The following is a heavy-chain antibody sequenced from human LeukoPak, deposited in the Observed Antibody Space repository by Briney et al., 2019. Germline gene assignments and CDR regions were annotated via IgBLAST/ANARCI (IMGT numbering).Heavy chain of an antibody. CDR2: IVAGSGNT. J-gene: IGHJ4*02. CDR3: AAAEGYSSGWELDY. Sequence: SVKVSCKASGFTFTSSAMQWVRQARGQRLEWIGWIVAGSGNTNYAQKFQERVTITRDMPTSTAYMELSSLRSEDTAVYYCAAAEGYSSGWELDYWGQGTLVTVSS. CDR1: GFTFTSSA. V-gene: IGHV1-58*02. D-gene: IGHD6-19*01.